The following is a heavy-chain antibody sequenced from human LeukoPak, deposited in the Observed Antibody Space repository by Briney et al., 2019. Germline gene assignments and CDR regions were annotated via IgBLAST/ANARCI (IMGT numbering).Heavy chain of an antibody. CDR3: ARAMVPLHFDY. CDR1: GGSISNKY. V-gene: IGHV4-59*12. D-gene: IGHD1-1*01. J-gene: IGHJ4*02. Sequence: PSETLSLTYTVSGGSISNKYWSWIRQPPGKGLEWIGYIYYSGSTNYNPSLKSRVTILVDTSKNQFSLKLSSVTPEDTAVYYCARAMVPLHFDYWGQGTLVTVSS. CDR2: IYYSGST.